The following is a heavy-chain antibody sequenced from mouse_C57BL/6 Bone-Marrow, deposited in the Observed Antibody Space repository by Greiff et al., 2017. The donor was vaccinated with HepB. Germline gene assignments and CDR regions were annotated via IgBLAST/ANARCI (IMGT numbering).Heavy chain of an antibody. CDR1: GFSFNTYA. D-gene: IGHD1-1*01. Sequence: EVKRVESGGGLVQPKGSLKLSCAASGFSFNTYAMNWVRQAPGTGLEWVARIRSKSNNYATYYADSVKDRFTISRDDSESMLYLQMNNLKTEDTAMYYCVRHGGHGSSPYAMDYWGQGTSVTVSS. V-gene: IGHV10-1*01. CDR3: VRHGGHGSSPYAMDY. CDR2: IRSKSNNYAT. J-gene: IGHJ4*01.